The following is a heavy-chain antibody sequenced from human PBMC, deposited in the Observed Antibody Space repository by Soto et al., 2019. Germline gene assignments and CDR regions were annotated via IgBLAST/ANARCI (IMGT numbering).Heavy chain of an antibody. Sequence: EVQLLESGGGLVQPGGSLRLSCAASGFTFSSYAMSWVRQAPWKGLEWVSAISGSGGSTYYADSVKGRFTISRDNSKNTRYLQMNSLRAEDTAVYYCAKDYDFWSGPNTRGFDYWGQGTLVTVSS. V-gene: IGHV3-23*01. J-gene: IGHJ4*02. CDR3: AKDYDFWSGPNTRGFDY. CDR1: GFTFSSYA. D-gene: IGHD3-3*01. CDR2: ISGSGGST.